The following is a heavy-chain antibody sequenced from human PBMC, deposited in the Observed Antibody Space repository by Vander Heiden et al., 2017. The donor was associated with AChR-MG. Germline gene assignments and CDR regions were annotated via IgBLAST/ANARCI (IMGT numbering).Heavy chain of an antibody. CDR3: AREVRTWDY. J-gene: IGHJ4*02. CDR2: IWYDGSDK. Sequence: QVQLLESAGGVVPPGRSLRPSCAASGFTFSSYGMHWVRQAPGKGLEWVAVIWYDGSDKYYADSVKGRFTISRDNSKNTLYLQMNSLRAEDTAVYYCAREVRTWDYWGQGTLVTVSS. D-gene: IGHD2-2*01. CDR1: GFTFSSYG. V-gene: IGHV3-33*01.